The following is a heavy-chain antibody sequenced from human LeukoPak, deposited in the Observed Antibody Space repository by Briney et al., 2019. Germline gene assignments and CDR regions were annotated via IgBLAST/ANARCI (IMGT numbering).Heavy chain of an antibody. D-gene: IGHD5-18*01. V-gene: IGHV3-21*04. CDR1: GFTFSSYS. Sequence: GGSLRLSCAASGFTFSSYSMNWVRQAPGKGLEWVSSISGNSYYIYYADSVKGRFTISRDNAKNSLYLQMNSLRAEDTAVYYCAKCRGIQLFYYYMDVWGKGTTVTVSS. CDR3: AKCRGIQLFYYYMDV. J-gene: IGHJ6*03. CDR2: ISGNSYYI.